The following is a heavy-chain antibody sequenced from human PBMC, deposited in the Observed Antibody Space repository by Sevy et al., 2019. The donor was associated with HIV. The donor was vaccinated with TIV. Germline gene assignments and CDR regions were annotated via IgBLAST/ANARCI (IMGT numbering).Heavy chain of an antibody. CDR1: GYTFTGYS. V-gene: IGHV1-2*02. Sequence: ASVKVSCKASGYTFTGYSMHWVRQAPGQWLEWMGWMNPNSGGTNYAQKFEGRVTMTRDTSISTAYMELSRLRFDDTAVYYCARVWNSDYYDSSGPNWFDSWGQGTLVTVSS. D-gene: IGHD3-22*01. J-gene: IGHJ5*01. CDR3: ARVWNSDYYDSSGPNWFDS. CDR2: MNPNSGGT.